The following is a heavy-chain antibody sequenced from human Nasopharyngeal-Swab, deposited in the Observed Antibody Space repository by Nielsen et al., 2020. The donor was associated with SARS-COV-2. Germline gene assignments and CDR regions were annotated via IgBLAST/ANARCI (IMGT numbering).Heavy chain of an antibody. V-gene: IGHV3-7*01. CDR2: IKQDGSEK. CDR1: GFTFSSYW. Sequence: GESLKISCAASGFTFSSYWMSWVRQAPRKGLEWVANIKQDGSEKYYVDSVKGRFTISRDNAKNSLYLQMNSLRAEDTAVYYCARVFGWELLRDGFDYWGQGTLVTVSS. D-gene: IGHD1-26*01. CDR3: ARVFGWELLRDGFDY. J-gene: IGHJ4*02.